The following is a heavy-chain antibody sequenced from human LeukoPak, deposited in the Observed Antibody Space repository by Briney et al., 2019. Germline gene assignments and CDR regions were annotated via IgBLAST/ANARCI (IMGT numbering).Heavy chain of an antibody. Sequence: GGSLRLSCAASGFTFSSYAMHWVRQAPGKGLEWVAVISYDGSNKYYADSVKGRFTISRDNSKNTLYLQMNSLRAEDTAVYYCARGTREAYRPKGHCYYYYMDVWGKGTTVTVSS. CDR3: ARGTREAYRPKGHCYYYYMDV. J-gene: IGHJ6*03. V-gene: IGHV3-30*14. CDR2: ISYDGSNK. CDR1: GFTFSSYA. D-gene: IGHD5-24*01.